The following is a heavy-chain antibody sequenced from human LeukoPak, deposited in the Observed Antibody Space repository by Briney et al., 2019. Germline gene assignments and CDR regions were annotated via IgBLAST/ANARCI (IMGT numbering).Heavy chain of an antibody. CDR2: INPRSGGT. J-gene: IGHJ4*02. D-gene: IGHD2-2*01. Sequence: GASVEVSCKASGYTFIDHYIHWVRQAPGQGPEWMGWINPRSGGTEYAQKFQGRVTMTRDTSINTAYMELTRLTSDDTAVYYCARDAMSDYWGQGTLVTVSS. V-gene: IGHV1-2*02. CDR3: ARDAMSDY. CDR1: GYTFIDHY.